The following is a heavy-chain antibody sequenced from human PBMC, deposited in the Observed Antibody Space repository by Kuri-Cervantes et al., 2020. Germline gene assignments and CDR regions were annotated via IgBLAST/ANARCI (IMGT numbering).Heavy chain of an antibody. V-gene: IGHV3-48*01. J-gene: IGHJ4*02. CDR1: GFTFSSYS. D-gene: IGHD3-10*01. CDR3: ARGEERAGGPDY. CDR2: ISRSRGVM. Sequence: GESLKISCSASGFTFSSYSMNWVRQAPGKGLEWVSYISRSRGVMYYADSVKGRFTVSSDNAKNSVFLQMDSLTAEDTAVYYCARGEERAGGPDYWGQGTLVTVSS.